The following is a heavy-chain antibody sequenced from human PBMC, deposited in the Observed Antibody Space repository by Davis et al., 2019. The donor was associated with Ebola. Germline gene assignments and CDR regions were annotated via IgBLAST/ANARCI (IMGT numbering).Heavy chain of an antibody. CDR3: ARDARGDYSSPYFDH. D-gene: IGHD2-21*02. V-gene: IGHV3-48*04. Sequence: GESLKISCAASGFTFSSYSMNWVRQAPGKGLEWVSSISSSSSTIYYAESVKGRFTISRDNAKNSVYLQMNSLRAEDTAVYYCARDARGDYSSPYFDHWGQGTLVTVSS. CDR2: ISSSSSTI. CDR1: GFTFSSYS. J-gene: IGHJ4*02.